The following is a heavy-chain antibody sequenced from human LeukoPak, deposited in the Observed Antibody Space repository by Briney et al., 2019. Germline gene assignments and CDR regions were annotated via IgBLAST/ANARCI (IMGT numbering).Heavy chain of an antibody. CDR2: IIPIFGTA. Sequence: SVKVSCKASGGTLSSYAISWVRQAPGQGLEWMGGIIPIFGTANYAQKFQGRVTITADKSTSTAYMELSSLRSEDTAVYYCARGHVEMATPSSEYFDYWGQGTLVTVSS. J-gene: IGHJ4*02. V-gene: IGHV1-69*06. CDR3: ARGHVEMATPSSEYFDY. CDR1: GGTLSSYA. D-gene: IGHD5-24*01.